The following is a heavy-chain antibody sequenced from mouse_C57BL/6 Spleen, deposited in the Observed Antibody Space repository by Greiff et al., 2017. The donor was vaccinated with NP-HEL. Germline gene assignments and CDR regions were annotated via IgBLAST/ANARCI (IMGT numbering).Heavy chain of an antibody. Sequence: EVKVEESGGGLVQPGGSMKLSCVASGFTFSNYWMNWVRQSPEKGLEWVAQIRLKSDNYATHYAESVKGRFTISRDDSKSSVYLQMNNLRAEDTGIYYCTIYYGNYGAFAYWGQGTLVTVSA. J-gene: IGHJ3*01. CDR2: IRLKSDNYAT. CDR3: TIYYGNYGAFAY. V-gene: IGHV6-3*01. CDR1: GFTFSNYW. D-gene: IGHD2-1*01.